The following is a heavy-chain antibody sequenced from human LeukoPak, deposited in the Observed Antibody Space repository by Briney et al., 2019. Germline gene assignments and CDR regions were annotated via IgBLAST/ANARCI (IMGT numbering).Heavy chain of an antibody. CDR2: IRYDGSNK. CDR1: GFTFSSYG. V-gene: IGHV3-30*02. Sequence: GGSLRVSCAASGFTFSSYGMHWVRQAPGKGLEWVAFIRYDGSNKYYADSVKGRFTISRDNSKNTLYLQMNSLRAEDTAVYYCAKDLGRYCSSTSCYPPDYWGQGTLVTVSS. D-gene: IGHD2-2*01. CDR3: AKDLGRYCSSTSCYPPDY. J-gene: IGHJ4*02.